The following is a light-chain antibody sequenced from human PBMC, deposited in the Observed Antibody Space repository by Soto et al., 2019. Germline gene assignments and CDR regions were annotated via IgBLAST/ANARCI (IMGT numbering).Light chain of an antibody. Sequence: DIQMTQSPSTLSASVGDRVTITCRASQSISIWLAWYQQKPGQAPNLLISKASSLESGVPSRFSGSGSGTEFTLTITSLQPDDFATYYCQQYNSDSTFGQGTKVEIK. J-gene: IGKJ1*01. V-gene: IGKV1-5*03. CDR3: QQYNSDST. CDR2: KAS. CDR1: QSISIW.